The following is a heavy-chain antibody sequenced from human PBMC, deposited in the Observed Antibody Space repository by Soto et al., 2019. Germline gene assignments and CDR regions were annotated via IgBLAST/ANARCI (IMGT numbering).Heavy chain of an antibody. CDR3: AREGISGWYDAFDI. CDR2: ISSSSSYI. V-gene: IGHV3-21*01. J-gene: IGHJ3*02. D-gene: IGHD6-19*01. CDR1: GFTFSSYS. Sequence: GGSLRLSCAASGFTFSSYSMNWVRQAPGKGLEWVSSISSSSSYIYYADSVKGRFTISRDNAKNSLYLQMNSLRAEDTAVYYCAREGISGWYDAFDIWGQGTMVTVSS.